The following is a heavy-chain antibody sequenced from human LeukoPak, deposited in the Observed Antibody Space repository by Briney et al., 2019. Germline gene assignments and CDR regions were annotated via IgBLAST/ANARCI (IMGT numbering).Heavy chain of an antibody. CDR2: IYYSGST. CDR1: GGSISSSSYY. D-gene: IGHD2-2*01. V-gene: IGHV4-39*01. CDR3: ARGYCSSTSCYPGGNWFDP. Sequence: SETLSLTCTVSGGSISSSSYYWGWIRQPPGKGLEWIGSIYYSGSTYYNPSLRSRVTISVDTSKNQFSLKLSSVTAADTAVYYCARGYCSSTSCYPGGNWFDPWGQGTLVTVSS. J-gene: IGHJ5*02.